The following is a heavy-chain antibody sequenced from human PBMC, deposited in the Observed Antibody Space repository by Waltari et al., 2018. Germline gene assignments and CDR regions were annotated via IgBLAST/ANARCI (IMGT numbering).Heavy chain of an antibody. D-gene: IGHD6-19*01. CDR1: GFTFSSYW. V-gene: IGHV3-74*01. J-gene: IGHJ4*02. Sequence: EVQLVESGGGLVQPGGSLRLSCAASGFTFSSYWMHWVRQAPGKGLVWVSRINSDGSSTSYADSVKGRFTISRDNAKNTLYLQMNRLRAEDTAVYYCARDAYSSGWHEDYWGQGTLVTVSS. CDR2: INSDGSST. CDR3: ARDAYSSGWHEDY.